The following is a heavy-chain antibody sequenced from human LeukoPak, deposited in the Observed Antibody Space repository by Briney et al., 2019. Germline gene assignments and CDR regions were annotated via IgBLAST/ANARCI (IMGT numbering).Heavy chain of an antibody. CDR3: AKDPGDTYYYGSGGDAFDI. D-gene: IGHD3-10*01. CDR2: FSGSGGST. Sequence: GGSLRLSCAASGFTFDDYGMSWVRQAPGKGLEWVSAFSGSGGSTYYADSVKGRFTISRDNSKSTLYLQMNSLRAEDTAVYYCAKDPGDTYYYGSGGDAFDIWGQGTMVTVSS. CDR1: GFTFDDYG. J-gene: IGHJ3*02. V-gene: IGHV3-23*01.